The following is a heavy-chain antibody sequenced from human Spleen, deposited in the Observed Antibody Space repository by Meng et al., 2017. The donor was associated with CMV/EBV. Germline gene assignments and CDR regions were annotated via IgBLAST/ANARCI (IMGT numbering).Heavy chain of an antibody. CDR2: INHSGST. J-gene: IGHJ6*02. V-gene: IGHV4-34*01. Sequence: SETLSLTCAVYGGSFSGYYWSWIRQPPGKGLEWIGEINHSGSTNYNPSLKSRVTISVDTSKNQFSLKLSSVTAADTAVYYCARARYCSSTSCQPWSPYYYYYGMDVWGQGTTVTVSS. CDR3: ARARYCSSTSCQPWSPYYYYYGMDV. CDR1: GGSFSGYY. D-gene: IGHD2-2*01.